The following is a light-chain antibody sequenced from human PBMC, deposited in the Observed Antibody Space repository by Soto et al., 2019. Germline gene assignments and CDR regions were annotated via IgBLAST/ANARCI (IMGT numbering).Light chain of an antibody. V-gene: IGLV2-14*03. CDR3: SSYTISSTVV. CDR1: SSDVGGYNY. J-gene: IGLJ2*01. Sequence: QSALTQPASMSGSPGQSITISCTGTSSDVGGYNYVSWYQHHPGKAPKLMIYDVGNRPSGVSNRFSGSKSGNTASLTISGLQAEDEADYYCSSYTISSTVVFGGGTKLTVL. CDR2: DVG.